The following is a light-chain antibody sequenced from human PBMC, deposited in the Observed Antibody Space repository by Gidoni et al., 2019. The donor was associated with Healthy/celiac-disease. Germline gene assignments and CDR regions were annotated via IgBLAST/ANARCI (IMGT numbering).Light chain of an antibody. CDR1: QSISSY. V-gene: IGKV1-39*01. CDR3: QQSYSTHGLT. Sequence: DIQMTQSPSSLSASVGDRVTITFRASQSISSYLNWYQQKPGKTPKPLIYAASSLQSRVASRFSGSGSGTDLSLTISSLQPEDFATYYCQQSYSTHGLTFGGGTKVEIK. J-gene: IGKJ4*02. CDR2: AAS.